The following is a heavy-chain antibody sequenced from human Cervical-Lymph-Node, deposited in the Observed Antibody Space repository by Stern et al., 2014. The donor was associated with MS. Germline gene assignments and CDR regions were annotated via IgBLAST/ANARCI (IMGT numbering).Heavy chain of an antibody. CDR2: IYHAGTV. J-gene: IGHJ4*02. CDR1: GGSLRSYY. D-gene: IGHD2-15*01. CDR3: AREGEYCSGSRCYPFLDY. Sequence: QVQLQESGPGLVKPSETLSLTCTVSGGSLRSYYWNWIRPAPGKELKWLGFIYHAGTVTYTPSLSSRVAMAVDTSKNQFSLTVSSVTAADTAVYYCAREGEYCSGSRCYPFLDYWGQGTLVTVSS. V-gene: IGHV4-59*01.